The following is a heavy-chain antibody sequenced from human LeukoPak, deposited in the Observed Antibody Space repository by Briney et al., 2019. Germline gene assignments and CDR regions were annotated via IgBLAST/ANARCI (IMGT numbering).Heavy chain of an antibody. CDR3: AGEPRLLSA. J-gene: IGHJ5*02. CDR1: GFTFGIYY. Sequence: GGSLRLSCAASGFTFGIYYMTWVRQAPGKGLECVAYIGPDGSSKYYVDCVKGRFTNSRDNAKNSLNLQMNSLRADDTAVYYGAGEPRLLSAWGQGTLVTVSS. CDR2: IGPDGSSK. D-gene: IGHD3-10*01. V-gene: IGHV3-7*01.